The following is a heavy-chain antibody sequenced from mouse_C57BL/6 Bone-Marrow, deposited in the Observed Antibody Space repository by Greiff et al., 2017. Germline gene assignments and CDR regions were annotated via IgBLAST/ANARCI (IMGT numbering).Heavy chain of an antibody. CDR1: GYSFTGYY. D-gene: IGHD2-1*01. CDR2: INPSTGGT. CDR3: ARRLWDGNPYYYAMDY. V-gene: IGHV1-42*01. J-gene: IGHJ4*01. Sequence: EVQLQQSGPELVKPGASVKISCTASGYSFTGYYMNWVKQSPEKSLEWIGEINPSTGGTTYNQKFKAKATLTVDKSSSTAYMQLKSLTCEDSAVYYCARRLWDGNPYYYAMDYWGQGTSVTVSS.